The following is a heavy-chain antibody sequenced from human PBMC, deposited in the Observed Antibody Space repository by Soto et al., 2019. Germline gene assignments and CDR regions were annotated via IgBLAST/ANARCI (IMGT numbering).Heavy chain of an antibody. CDR2: ISNSRTT. Sequence: QVQLQESGPGLVKPSETLSLTCTVSGGSISDHYWSWIRQSPRKGLEWIGYISNSRTTNYNPSLKRRLTISVDTSKNHLSLKLTLVTAADTAVYYCVRHGDIVAVPVRTGWFDTWGQGTLVTVSS. J-gene: IGHJ5*02. CDR1: GGSISDHY. V-gene: IGHV4-59*08. D-gene: IGHD2-2*01. CDR3: VRHGDIVAVPVRTGWFDT.